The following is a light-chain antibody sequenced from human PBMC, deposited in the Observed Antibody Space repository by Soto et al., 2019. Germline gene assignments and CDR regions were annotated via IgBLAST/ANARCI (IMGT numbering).Light chain of an antibody. Sequence: QSVLTQPASVSGSPGQSITISCTGTSSDVGGYNYVSWYQQHPGKAPKLMIYEVSNRPSGVSNRFSGSKSGNTASLTISGVQAEDDDDYYCSSYTSGSALGIFGGGTKVTVL. J-gene: IGLJ2*01. CDR2: EVS. CDR3: SSYTSGSALGI. CDR1: SSDVGGYNY. V-gene: IGLV2-14*01.